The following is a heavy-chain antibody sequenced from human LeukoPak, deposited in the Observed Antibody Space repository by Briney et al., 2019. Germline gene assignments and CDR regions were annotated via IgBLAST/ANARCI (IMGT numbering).Heavy chain of an antibody. Sequence: GGSLRLSRAASGFTFSSYAMSWVRPAPGKGLEWVSAISGSGGSTYYADSVKGRFTISRDNSKNTLYLQMNSLRAEDTAVYYCAKDRPGRIAVAAIFDYWGQGTLVTVSS. V-gene: IGHV3-23*01. J-gene: IGHJ4*02. D-gene: IGHD6-19*01. CDR1: GFTFSSYA. CDR3: AKDRPGRIAVAAIFDY. CDR2: ISGSGGST.